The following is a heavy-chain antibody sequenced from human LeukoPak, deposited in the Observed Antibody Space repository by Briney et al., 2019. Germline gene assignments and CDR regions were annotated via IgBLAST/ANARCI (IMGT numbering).Heavy chain of an antibody. J-gene: IGHJ4*02. CDR3: ARLDIVATNLDY. CDR1: GGSISSSSYY. Sequence: SETLSLTCTVSGGSISSSSYYWGGIRQPPGKGLGWIESIYYSGSNYYNPSLKSRVTISGDTAKNQFYLQMSTVTAADTAVYYCARLDIVATNLDYWGQGTMVTVSS. D-gene: IGHD5-12*01. V-gene: IGHV4-39*01. CDR2: IYYSGSN.